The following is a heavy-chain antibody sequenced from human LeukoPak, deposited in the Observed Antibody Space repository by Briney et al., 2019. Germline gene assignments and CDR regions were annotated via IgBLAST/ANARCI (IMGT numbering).Heavy chain of an antibody. D-gene: IGHD6-6*01. Sequence: SETLSHTCTVSGDSMTSSRSSAYYWGWIRQPPGKGPEWIATIYYTGNTYYNPSLMSRVTISVDTSKNQFSLELTSVTAADTAVYFCARLMDHMTARRAFNYWGQGTRVIVSS. CDR2: IYYTGNT. CDR3: ARLMDHMTARRAFNY. CDR1: GDSMTSSRSSAYY. V-gene: IGHV4-39*01. J-gene: IGHJ4*02.